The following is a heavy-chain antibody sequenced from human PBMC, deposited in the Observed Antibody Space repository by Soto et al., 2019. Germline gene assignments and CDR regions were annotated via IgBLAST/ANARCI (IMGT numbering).Heavy chain of an antibody. D-gene: IGHD3-22*01. V-gene: IGHV5-51*01. CDR3: ARQAYHYDTNSFGY. Sequence: XDSLTISCKGSGYSFTTYWIGLVRQMPGKGLEWMGAIYPGDSDIRFSPSFQGQVTISADMSLSTAYLQWSSLRVSDTAMYYCARQAYHYDTNSFGYWGQGTLVTVSS. CDR2: IYPGDSDI. J-gene: IGHJ4*02. CDR1: GYSFTTYW.